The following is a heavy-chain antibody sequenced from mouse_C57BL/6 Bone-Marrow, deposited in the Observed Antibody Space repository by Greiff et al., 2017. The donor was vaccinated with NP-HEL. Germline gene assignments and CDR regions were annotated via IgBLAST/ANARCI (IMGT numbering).Heavy chain of an antibody. Sequence: QVQLQQSGAELAKPGASVKLSCKASGYTFTSYWMHWVKQRPGQGLEWIGYINPSSGYTKYNQKFKAKATLTADKSSSTAYMQLSSLTYEDSAVYYCARGGAYWGQGTLVTVSA. CDR3: ARGGAY. CDR2: INPSSGYT. V-gene: IGHV1-7*01. J-gene: IGHJ3*01. CDR1: GYTFTSYW.